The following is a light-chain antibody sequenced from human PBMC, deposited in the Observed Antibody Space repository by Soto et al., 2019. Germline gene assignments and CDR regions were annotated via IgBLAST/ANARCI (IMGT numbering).Light chain of an antibody. Sequence: QAVLTQPASVSASPGQSITISCTGTNSDVGTYNYVSWYQQHPGKAPKLMIYDVSNRPSGVSNRFTGSKSGNTASLTISGLQAEDEADYYCSLYTSSSTHMEFGGGTKLTVL. J-gene: IGLJ2*01. V-gene: IGLV2-14*01. CDR1: NSDVGTYNY. CDR3: SLYTSSSTHME. CDR2: DVS.